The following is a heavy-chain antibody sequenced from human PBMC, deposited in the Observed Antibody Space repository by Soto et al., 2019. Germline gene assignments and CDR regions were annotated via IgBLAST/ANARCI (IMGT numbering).Heavy chain of an antibody. CDR3: ARSSGWYYVGY. D-gene: IGHD3-22*01. V-gene: IGHV1-3*01. CDR2: INAGNGNT. J-gene: IGHJ4*02. Sequence: ASVKVSCKASGYTFTSYGIHWVRQAPGQRLEWMGWINAGNGNTKYSQKFQGRVTITRDTSASTAYMELSSLRSEDTAVYYCARSSGWYYVGYWGQRTRVTVS. CDR1: GYTFTSYG.